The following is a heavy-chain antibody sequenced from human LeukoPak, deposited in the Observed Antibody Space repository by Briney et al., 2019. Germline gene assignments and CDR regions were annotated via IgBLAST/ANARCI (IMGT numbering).Heavy chain of an antibody. Sequence: KPSETLSLTCTVSGGSISSGSYYWTWIRQPAGKGLEWIGRIYYSGSTNYNPSLKSRVTISVDTSKNQFSLKLSSLTAADTAVYYCARGSMVREFDYWGQGTLVTVSS. J-gene: IGHJ4*02. CDR1: GGSISSGSYY. D-gene: IGHD3-10*01. CDR2: IYYSGST. V-gene: IGHV4-61*02. CDR3: ARGSMVREFDY.